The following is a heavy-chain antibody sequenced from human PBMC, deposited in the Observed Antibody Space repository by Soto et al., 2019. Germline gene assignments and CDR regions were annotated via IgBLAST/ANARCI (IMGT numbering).Heavy chain of an antibody. Sequence: EVQLVESGGGLVQPGGSLRLSCAASGFTFSSYAMHWVRQAPGKGLEYVSAISSNGGSTYYANSVKGRFTISRDNSKNTLYLQMGSLRAEDMAVYYCARGRIAAPFDLWGRGTLVTVSS. CDR3: ARGRIAAPFDL. CDR1: GFTFSSYA. CDR2: ISSNGGST. J-gene: IGHJ2*01. D-gene: IGHD6-13*01. V-gene: IGHV3-64*01.